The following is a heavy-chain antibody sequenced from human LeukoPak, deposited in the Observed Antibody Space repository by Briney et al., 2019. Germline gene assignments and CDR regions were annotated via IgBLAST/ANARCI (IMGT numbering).Heavy chain of an antibody. CDR3: ARIRDYVWGSYRLYYFDY. Sequence: SETLSLTCTVSGGSISSYYWSWIRQPPGKGLEWIGYIYYSGSTNYNPSLKSRVTISVDTSKNQFSLKLTSVTAADTAVYFCARIRDYVWGSYRLYYFDYWGQGTLVTVSS. CDR1: GGSISSYY. CDR2: IYYSGST. J-gene: IGHJ4*02. V-gene: IGHV4-59*12. D-gene: IGHD3-16*02.